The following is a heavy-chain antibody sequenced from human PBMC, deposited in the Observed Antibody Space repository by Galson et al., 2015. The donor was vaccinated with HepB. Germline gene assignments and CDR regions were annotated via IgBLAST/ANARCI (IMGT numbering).Heavy chain of an antibody. D-gene: IGHD2-21*02. CDR3: AKDQGGCGGDCYDYYFDY. CDR1: GFTFSSCG. CDR2: ISYDGSNK. J-gene: IGHJ4*02. Sequence: SLRLSCAASGFTFSSCGMHWVRQAPGKGLEWVAVISYDGSNKYYADSVKGRFTISRDNSKNTLYLQMNSLRAEDTAVYYCAKDQGGCGGDCYDYYFDYWSQGTLVTVSS. V-gene: IGHV3-30*18.